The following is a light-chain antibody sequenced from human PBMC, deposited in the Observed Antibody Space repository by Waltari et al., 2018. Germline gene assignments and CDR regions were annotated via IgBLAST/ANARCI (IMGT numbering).Light chain of an antibody. V-gene: IGKV3-15*01. CDR1: QSVSSN. CDR3: QQNNNWPRT. J-gene: IGKJ1*01. Sequence: EIVMTQSPDTLSVSPGERATLSCRASQSVSSNLAWYQQKPGQAPRLLIYGASTRATGIPARFSGSGSGTEFTLTISSLQSEDFAVYYCQQNNNWPRTFGQGAKVEIK. CDR2: GAS.